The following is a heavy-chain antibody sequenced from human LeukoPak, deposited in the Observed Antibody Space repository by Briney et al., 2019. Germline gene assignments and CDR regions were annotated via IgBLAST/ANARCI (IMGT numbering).Heavy chain of an antibody. CDR1: GLTFSSYS. J-gene: IGHJ4*02. Sequence: GGSLRLSCAASGLTFSSYSMNWVRQAPGKGLEWVSSISSSSSYIYYADSVKGRFTISRDNAKNSLYLQMNSLRAEDTAVYYCARGSDSDYSSGPFDYWGQGTLVTVSS. CDR3: ARGSDSDYSSGPFDY. CDR2: ISSSSSYI. D-gene: IGHD6-19*01. V-gene: IGHV3-21*01.